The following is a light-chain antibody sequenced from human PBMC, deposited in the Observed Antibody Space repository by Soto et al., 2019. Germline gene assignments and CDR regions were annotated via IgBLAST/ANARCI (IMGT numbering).Light chain of an antibody. CDR1: QSIDIY. CDR2: GAS. J-gene: IGKJ1*01. CDR3: QQSYTTPRT. Sequence: DIQMTQSPSSLSASVGDRVTITCRASQSIDIYLNWYQQRPRKAPKLLIYGASSLQSGAPSRFIGSGSGTDFTLTISSLQPEDFAIYYCQQSYTTPRTFGQGTKVEIK. V-gene: IGKV1-39*01.